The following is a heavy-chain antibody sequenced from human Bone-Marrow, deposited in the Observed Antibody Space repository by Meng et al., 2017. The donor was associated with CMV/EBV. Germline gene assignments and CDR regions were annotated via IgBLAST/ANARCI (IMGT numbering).Heavy chain of an antibody. CDR1: GFTFDEYT. CDR3: AKDYCSSTSCSSFQH. CDR2: IGWDGVST. Sequence: GGSLRLSCAASGFTFDEYTMHCVRQAPGKGLEWVSLIGWDGVSTSYADSVKGRFTISRDNSKNSLYLQMSSLRAEDTAVYYCAKDYCSSTSCSSFQHWGQGTLVTVSS. J-gene: IGHJ1*01. V-gene: IGHV3-43*01. D-gene: IGHD2-2*01.